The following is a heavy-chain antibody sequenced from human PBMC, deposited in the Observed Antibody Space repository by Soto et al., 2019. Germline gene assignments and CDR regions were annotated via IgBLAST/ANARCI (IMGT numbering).Heavy chain of an antibody. CDR1: GFTFSNYA. D-gene: IGHD6-19*01. Sequence: PGGSLGLSCVASGFTFSNYAMSWVRQAPGKGLEWVSGISASGRDTYYADSVKDRFTISRDSFKNTLYLQMNSLRAEDTGTYYCAKGKTSGWYYFDYWGQGALVA. J-gene: IGHJ4*02. CDR3: AKGKTSGWYYFDY. CDR2: ISASGRDT. V-gene: IGHV3-23*01.